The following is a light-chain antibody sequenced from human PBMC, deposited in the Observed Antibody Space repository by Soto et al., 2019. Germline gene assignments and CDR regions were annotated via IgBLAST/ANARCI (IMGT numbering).Light chain of an antibody. CDR2: GAS. Sequence: DIQMTQSPTSLSASVGDRVTNSCRASQRIGTYLAWYQQKPGKAPRLLISGASSVQSGVPPRFSGSGSATDFILTISSLRLEDIATYYCQQSASAPPWTFGQGTKVDIK. V-gene: IGKV1-39*01. CDR1: QRIGTY. CDR3: QQSASAPPWT. J-gene: IGKJ1*01.